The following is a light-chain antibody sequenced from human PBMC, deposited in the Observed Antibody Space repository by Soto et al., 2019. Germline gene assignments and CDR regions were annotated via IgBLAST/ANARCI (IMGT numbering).Light chain of an antibody. CDR1: QSIASH. Sequence: DIQMTQSPSSLSASIGDRVTITCRASQSIASHLNWYQQKPGKAPNLLIFAASNLQSGVPSRFSGSGSGTDFTLTISGLQPEDFGTYFCQHSYKTPYTFGQGTKV. CDR3: QHSYKTPYT. J-gene: IGKJ1*01. V-gene: IGKV1-39*01. CDR2: AAS.